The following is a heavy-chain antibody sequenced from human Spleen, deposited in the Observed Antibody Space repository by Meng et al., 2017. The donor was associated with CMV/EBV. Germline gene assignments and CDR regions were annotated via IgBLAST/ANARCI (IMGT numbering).Heavy chain of an antibody. D-gene: IGHD3-10*01. V-gene: IGHV3-74*01. CDR1: RFTFSTYW. J-gene: IGHJ6*02. CDR3: ARDHYGSGSYYSHYYYYGMDV. Sequence: GGSLRLSCAASRFTFSTYWMHWVRQAPGKGLVWVSRINSDGSSTSYADSVKGRFTISRDNAKNTLYLQMNSLRAEDTAVYYCARDHYGSGSYYSHYYYYGMDVWGQGTTVTVSS. CDR2: INSDGSST.